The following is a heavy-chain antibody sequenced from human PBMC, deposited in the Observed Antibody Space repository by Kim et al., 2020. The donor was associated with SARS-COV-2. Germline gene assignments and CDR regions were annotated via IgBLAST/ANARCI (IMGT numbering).Heavy chain of an antibody. CDR2: INHSGST. CDR1: GGSFSGYY. V-gene: IGHV4-34*01. CDR3: ARYDIVVVPAAMCFDY. D-gene: IGHD2-2*01. Sequence: SETLSLNCAVYGGSFSGYYWSWIRQPPGKGLEWIGEINHSGSTNYNPSLKSRVTISVDTSKNQFSLKLSSVTAADTAVYYCARYDIVVVPAAMCFDYWGQGTLVTVSS. J-gene: IGHJ4*02.